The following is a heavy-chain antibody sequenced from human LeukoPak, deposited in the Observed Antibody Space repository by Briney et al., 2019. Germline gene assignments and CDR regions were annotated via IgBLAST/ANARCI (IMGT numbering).Heavy chain of an antibody. D-gene: IGHD1-20*01. CDR1: GFTFSKYA. CDR2: ISSSTLKI. V-gene: IGHV3-23*01. Sequence: GGSLRLSCAASGFTFSKYAMTWVRQAPGKGLEWVSAISSSTLKIYYADSVKGRFTISRDNSKNTLYLQMNSVRAEDTAVYYCASLTGSQWGYYYYYMDVWGKGTTVTVFS. J-gene: IGHJ6*03. CDR3: ASLTGSQWGYYYYYMDV.